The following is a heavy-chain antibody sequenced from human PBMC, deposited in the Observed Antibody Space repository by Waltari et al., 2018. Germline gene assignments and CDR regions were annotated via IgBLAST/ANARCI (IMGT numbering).Heavy chain of an antibody. CDR2: RNQDGIEE. D-gene: IGHD6-13*01. V-gene: IGHV3-7*04. CDR1: GCTFSSYW. Sequence: EVQLVASGGGLVQPGGSRRLSCSASGCTFSSYWMRWVRQATGKGLEGVANRNQDGIEEDSLDACRGRLPISRAPAKNLLYLRMNSMRHDDTAVYYCARVHSSWYNYFFDYWGQGTLVTVSS. CDR3: ARVHSSWYNYFFDY. J-gene: IGHJ4*02.